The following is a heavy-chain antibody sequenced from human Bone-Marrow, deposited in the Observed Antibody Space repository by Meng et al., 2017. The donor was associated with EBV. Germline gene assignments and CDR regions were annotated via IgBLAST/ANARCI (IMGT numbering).Heavy chain of an antibody. J-gene: IGHJ4*02. CDR3: ARGGVGGFESFDY. V-gene: IGHV4-34*01. Sequence: HLRRWGRGLLKPSGTLALTCAVYVGSFKSYSWNWIRQSPTKGLEWIGEINHSGSTNYNPSLRSQVSISVDTSKNQFSLIVTSVTAADTAMYYCARGGVGGFESFDYWGQGILVTVSS. CDR2: INHSGST. CDR1: VGSFKSYS. D-gene: IGHD1-26*01.